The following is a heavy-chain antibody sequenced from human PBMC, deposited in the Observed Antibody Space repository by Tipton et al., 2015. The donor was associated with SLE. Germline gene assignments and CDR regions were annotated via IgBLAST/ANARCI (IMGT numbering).Heavy chain of an antibody. CDR3: ARGLSGNPDY. CDR1: GGSISSGGYY. D-gene: IGHD4-23*01. CDR2: IYYSGST. Sequence: TLSLTCTVSGGSISSGGYYWSWTRPHPGKGLEWIGYIYYSGSTYYNPSLKSRVTISVDTSKNQFSLKLSSVTAADTAVYYCARGLSGNPDYWGQGTLVTVSS. V-gene: IGHV4-31*03. J-gene: IGHJ4*02.